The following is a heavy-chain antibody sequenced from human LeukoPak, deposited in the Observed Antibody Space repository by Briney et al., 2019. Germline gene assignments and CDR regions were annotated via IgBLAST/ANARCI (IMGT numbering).Heavy chain of an antibody. CDR3: ARISYSRYCSGGSCYSDAFDI. J-gene: IGHJ3*02. CDR2: INPSCGST. D-gene: IGHD2-15*01. CDR1: GYTFTSYY. Sequence: ASVKVSCKASGYTFTSYYMHWVRQAPGQGLEWMGIINPSCGSTSYAQKFQGRVTMTRDMSTSTVYMELSRLRSDDTAVYYCARISYSRYCSGGSCYSDAFDIWGQGTMVTVSS. V-gene: IGHV1-46*01.